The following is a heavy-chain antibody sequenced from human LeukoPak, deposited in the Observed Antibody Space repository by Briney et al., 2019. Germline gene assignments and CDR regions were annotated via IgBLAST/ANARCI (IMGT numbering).Heavy chain of an antibody. CDR2: INHSGST. Sequence: PSETLSLTCAVYGGSFSGYYWSWIRQPPGKGLEWIGEINHSGSTNYNPSLKSRVTISVDTSKNQFSLKLSSVTAADTAVYYCARVASGYWFDPWGQETLVTVSS. J-gene: IGHJ5*02. V-gene: IGHV4-34*01. CDR1: GGSFSGYY. CDR3: ARVASGYWFDP. D-gene: IGHD6-13*01.